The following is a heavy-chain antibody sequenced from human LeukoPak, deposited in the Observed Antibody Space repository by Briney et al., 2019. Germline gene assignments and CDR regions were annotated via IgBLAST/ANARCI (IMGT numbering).Heavy chain of an antibody. Sequence: ASVKVSCKASGYTFTGYFMHWVRQAPGQGLEWMGWVNPNSGGTNYAQKFQGRVTMTRDTSTSTVYMELSSLRSEDTAVYYCARDHDYDFWSGYYIHWGQGTLVTVSS. CDR2: VNPNSGGT. CDR1: GYTFTGYF. CDR3: ARDHDYDFWSGYYIH. J-gene: IGHJ4*02. D-gene: IGHD3-3*01. V-gene: IGHV1-2*02.